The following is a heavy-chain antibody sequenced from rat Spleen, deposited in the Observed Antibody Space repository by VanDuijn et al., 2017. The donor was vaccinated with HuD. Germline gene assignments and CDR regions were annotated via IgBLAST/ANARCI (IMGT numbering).Heavy chain of an antibody. V-gene: IGHV5-29*01. Sequence: EVQLVESGGGLVQPGSPLKLSCAASGFTFSSNWLNWIRQAPGKGLEWVATINPDGYTTHYRDSVKGRFTISRDIAKSSLYLQMDSLRSEDTATYYCTTEGMLGFFDFWGQGVMVTVSS. J-gene: IGHJ2*01. CDR1: GFTFSSNW. CDR2: INPDGYTT. D-gene: IGHD1-11*01. CDR3: TTEGMLGFFDF.